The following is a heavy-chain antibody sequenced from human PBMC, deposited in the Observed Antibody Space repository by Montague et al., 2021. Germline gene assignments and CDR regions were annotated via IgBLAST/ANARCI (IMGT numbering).Heavy chain of an antibody. CDR2: VYNRGAT. D-gene: IGHD3-10*01. CDR3: ARDSPVVEPWVGEHKGGFDI. V-gene: IGHV4-4*07. Sequence: SETLSLTCSVSGDSISSYEYYWTWIRQPAGRGLEWIGRVYNRGATTTNPSLRSRLLLSVDTSKNHFSLTLTSVTAADTAVYFCARDSPVVEPWVGEHKGGFDIWGQGTMVTVSS. CDR1: GDSISSYEYY. J-gene: IGHJ3*02.